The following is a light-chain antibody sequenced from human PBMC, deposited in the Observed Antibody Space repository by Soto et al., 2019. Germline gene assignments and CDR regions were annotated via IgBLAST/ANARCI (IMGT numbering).Light chain of an antibody. CDR1: SSNIGNNY. CDR2: DND. J-gene: IGLJ2*01. CDR3: ATWASSLSAGV. Sequence: QSVLTQPPSASAAPGQTVTISCSGSSSNIGNNYVSWYQQLPGTAPKLLIYDNDKRPSGMPDRFSGSKSGTSATLGVTGLQAGDEADYYCATWASSLSAGVFGGGTKLTVL. V-gene: IGLV1-51*01.